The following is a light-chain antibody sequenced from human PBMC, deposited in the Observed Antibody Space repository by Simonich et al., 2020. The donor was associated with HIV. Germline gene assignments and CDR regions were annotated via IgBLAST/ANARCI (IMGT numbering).Light chain of an antibody. Sequence: DIVLTKTPLSLSVTPGQPASISCKSSQSLLHSDGKTYLYWYLQKPGQSPQLLMYEVSNRFSGVPDRFSGSGSGTDFALKISRVEAEDVGVYYCMQALQTPITFGQGTRLEIK. CDR1: QSLLHSDGKTY. J-gene: IGKJ5*01. CDR3: MQALQTPIT. CDR2: EVS. V-gene: IGKV2-29*03.